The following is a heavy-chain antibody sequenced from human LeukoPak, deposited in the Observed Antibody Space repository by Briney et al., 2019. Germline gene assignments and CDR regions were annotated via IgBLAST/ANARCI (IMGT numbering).Heavy chain of an antibody. Sequence: GASVKVSCKASGYTFTSYGISWVRQAPGQGLEWMGWISAYNGNTNYAQKLQGRVTMTTDTSTSTAYMELRSLRSDDTAVYYCARDSHVVVPAAIPIGDAFDIWGQGTMVTVSS. CDR1: GYTFTSYG. CDR2: ISAYNGNT. D-gene: IGHD2-2*02. V-gene: IGHV1-18*01. CDR3: ARDSHVVVPAAIPIGDAFDI. J-gene: IGHJ3*02.